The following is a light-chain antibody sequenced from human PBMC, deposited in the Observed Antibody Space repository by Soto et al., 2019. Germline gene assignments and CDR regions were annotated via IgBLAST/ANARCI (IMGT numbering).Light chain of an antibody. Sequence: DIQMTQSPSTLSASVGDRVTITCRASQGISSLLAWYQQKPGKAPKLLIYKASSLESGVPSSFSGSGSGTEFTLTISTLQPDDFATYYCQHYYSYPRTFGQGTKVEIK. J-gene: IGKJ1*01. CDR1: QGISSL. CDR2: KAS. CDR3: QHYYSYPRT. V-gene: IGKV1-5*03.